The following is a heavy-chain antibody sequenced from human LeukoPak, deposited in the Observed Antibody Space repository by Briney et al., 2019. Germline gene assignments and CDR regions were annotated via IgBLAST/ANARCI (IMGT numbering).Heavy chain of an antibody. V-gene: IGHV1-46*01. D-gene: IGHD5-18*01. J-gene: IGHJ4*02. CDR3: ARDSGNTAMGFDY. CDR1: GYTFTSYY. CDR2: INPSGGST. Sequence: ASVKVSCKASGYTFTSYYMHWVRQAPGQGLEWMGIINPSGGSTSYAQKFQGRVSMTRDTSTSTVYMELSSLRSEDTAVYYCARDSGNTAMGFDYWGQGPLVTVS.